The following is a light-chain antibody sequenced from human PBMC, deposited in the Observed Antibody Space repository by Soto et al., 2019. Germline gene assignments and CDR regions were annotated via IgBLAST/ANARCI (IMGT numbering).Light chain of an antibody. Sequence: QSVLTQPPSVSGAPGQRVTISCTGSSSNIGAGYDVHWYQQLPGTAPKLLIYGNSNRPSGFPDRFSSSKSGTSASLAITGLQAEDEADYYSQSYDSSLSVWVFGGGAKLTGL. CDR3: QSYDSSLSVWV. V-gene: IGLV1-40*01. CDR1: SSNIGAGYD. CDR2: GNS. J-gene: IGLJ3*02.